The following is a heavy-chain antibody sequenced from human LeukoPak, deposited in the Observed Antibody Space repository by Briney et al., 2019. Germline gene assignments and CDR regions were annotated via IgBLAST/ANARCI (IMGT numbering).Heavy chain of an antibody. CDR2: ISGSGGST. CDR3: AELGITMIGGV. Sequence: GGSLTLSCAASGFTFSSYGMSWVRQAPGKGLEWVSAISGSGGSTYYADSVKGRFTISRDNSKNTLYLQMNSLRAEDTAVYYCAELGITMIGGVWGKGTTVTISS. CDR1: GFTFSSYG. V-gene: IGHV3-23*01. D-gene: IGHD3-10*02. J-gene: IGHJ6*04.